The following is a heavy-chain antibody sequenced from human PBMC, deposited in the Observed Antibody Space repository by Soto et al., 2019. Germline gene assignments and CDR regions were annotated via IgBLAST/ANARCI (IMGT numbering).Heavy chain of an antibody. CDR1: GLTVSHNY. Sequence: EVQLVESGGGLIQPGGSLRLSCVASGLTVSHNYMAWVRQAPEMGLEWVSILYTEGTTYYADSVKGRFTISRDHSKNTVDLQMNSLRVEDTAVYFCVSDTLTAWRYYGLDIWGQGTTVIVS. J-gene: IGHJ6*02. CDR3: VSDTLTAWRYYGLDI. D-gene: IGHD1-20*01. V-gene: IGHV3-53*01. CDR2: LYTEGTT.